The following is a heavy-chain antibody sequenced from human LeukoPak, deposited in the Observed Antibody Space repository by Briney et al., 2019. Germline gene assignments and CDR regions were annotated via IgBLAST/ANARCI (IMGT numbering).Heavy chain of an antibody. Sequence: GGSLRLSCAASGFTFSSYSMDWVRQAPGKGLEWVSYISSSSSTIYYADSVKGRFTISRDNSRNTLYLEMNSLRAEDTAVYYCARGADGAYSSGSYSSHYGMDVWGQGTTVTVSS. J-gene: IGHJ6*02. D-gene: IGHD6-19*01. CDR3: ARGADGAYSSGSYSSHYGMDV. CDR1: GFTFSSYS. V-gene: IGHV3-48*01. CDR2: ISSSSSTI.